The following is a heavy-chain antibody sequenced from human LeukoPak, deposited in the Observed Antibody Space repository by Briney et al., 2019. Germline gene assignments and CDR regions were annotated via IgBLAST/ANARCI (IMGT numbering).Heavy chain of an antibody. V-gene: IGHV3-23*01. CDR1: GFTFSSYG. Sequence: GGSLRLSCAASGFTFSSYGMSWVRQAPGKGLEWVSAIGGRDGSTYYADSVKGRFTISRDNSKNTLYVQMSSLRAEDTAVYYCAKGHYYGSGSLDYWGQGTLVTVSS. CDR2: IGGRDGST. CDR3: AKGHYYGSGSLDY. J-gene: IGHJ4*02. D-gene: IGHD3-10*01.